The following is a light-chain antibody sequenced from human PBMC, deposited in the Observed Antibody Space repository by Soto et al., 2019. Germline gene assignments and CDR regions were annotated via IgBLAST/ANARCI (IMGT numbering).Light chain of an antibody. Sequence: QSVLTQPPSASAAPGQKVTISCFGSNSNIGKNYVSWCQQVPGTAPKLLIYGNNNRESGITDRISASKSGTSATLVITTLQPGDEADYYCATWDNSLSAEVFGGGTKLTVL. CDR2: GNN. CDR3: ATWDNSLSAEV. V-gene: IGLV1-51*01. J-gene: IGLJ3*02. CDR1: NSNIGKNY.